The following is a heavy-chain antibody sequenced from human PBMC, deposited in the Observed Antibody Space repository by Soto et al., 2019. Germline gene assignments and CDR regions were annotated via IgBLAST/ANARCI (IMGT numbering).Heavy chain of an antibody. CDR1: GFTFSSYG. D-gene: IGHD4-17*01. CDR2: ISYDGSNK. J-gene: IGHJ6*02. CDR3: AKAPADYGDQDYYYYYGMDV. Sequence: PGGSLRLSCAASGFTFSSYGMHWVRQAPGKGLEWVAVISYDGSNKYYADSVKGRFTISRDNSKNTLYLQMNSLRAEDTAVYYCAKAPADYGDQDYYYYYGMDVWGQGTTVTVSS. V-gene: IGHV3-30*18.